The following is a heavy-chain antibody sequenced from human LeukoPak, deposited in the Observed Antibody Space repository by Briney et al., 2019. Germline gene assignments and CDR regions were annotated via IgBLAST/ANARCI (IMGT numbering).Heavy chain of an antibody. V-gene: IGHV3-53*01. Sequence: GGSLRLSCAASGFTVSSNYMSWVRQAPGKGLEWVSVIYSGGSTYYADSVKGRFTISRDNSKNTLYLQMNSLRAEDTAVYYCARRLDWGHLDYWGQGTLVTVSS. CDR2: IYSGGST. J-gene: IGHJ4*02. CDR1: GFTVSSNY. D-gene: IGHD7-27*01. CDR3: ARRLDWGHLDY.